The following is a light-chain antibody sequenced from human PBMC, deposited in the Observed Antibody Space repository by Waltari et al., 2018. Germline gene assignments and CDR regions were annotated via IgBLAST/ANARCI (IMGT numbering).Light chain of an antibody. CDR3: QKYESLPAT. V-gene: IGKV3-20*01. J-gene: IGKJ1*01. Sequence: EIVLTQSPGTLSLSPGERATLSCRASQSVSRALAWSQQKPGQAPRLLIYDACSRATGIPDRFSGSGSGTDFSLTISRLEPEDFAVYYCQKYESLPATFGQGTKVEIK. CDR1: QSVSRA. CDR2: DAC.